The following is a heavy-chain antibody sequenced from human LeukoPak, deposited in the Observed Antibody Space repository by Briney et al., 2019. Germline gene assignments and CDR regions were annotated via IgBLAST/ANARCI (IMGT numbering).Heavy chain of an antibody. Sequence: GASVKVSCKASGYTFTSYDINWVRQATGQGLEWMGWMNPDSGNAVYAQKFQGRVTMTRNTSIRTAYMELSSLRSEDTAVYYCARAPMPIIPAATPVDYWGQGTLVTVSS. CDR3: ARAPMPIIPAATPVDY. CDR2: MNPDSGNA. J-gene: IGHJ4*02. V-gene: IGHV1-8*01. D-gene: IGHD6-13*01. CDR1: GYTFTSYD.